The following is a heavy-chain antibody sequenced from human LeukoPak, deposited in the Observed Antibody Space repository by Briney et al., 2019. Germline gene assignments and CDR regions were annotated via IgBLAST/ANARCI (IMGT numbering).Heavy chain of an antibody. D-gene: IGHD6-13*01. CDR1: GYTFTSYD. V-gene: IGHV1-8*01. Sequence: GASVKVSXKASGYTFTSYDINWVRQATGQGLEWMGWMNPNSGNTGYAQKFQGRVTMTRNTSISTAYMELSSLRSEDTAVYFCARGLKGSSSFDPWGQGTLVTVSS. J-gene: IGHJ5*02. CDR3: ARGLKGSSSFDP. CDR2: MNPNSGNT.